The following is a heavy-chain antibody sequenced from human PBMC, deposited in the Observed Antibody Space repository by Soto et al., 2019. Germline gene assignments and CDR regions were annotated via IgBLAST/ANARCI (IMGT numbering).Heavy chain of an antibody. V-gene: IGHV1-46*01. CDR1: GYTFTDYY. D-gene: IGHD3-10*01. CDR2: INPGGGST. CDR3: ARDRYGYYGSGSYYGPWDAMDV. Sequence: QVQVVQSGAEVKKSGASVKVSCKASGYTFTDYYIHWVRQAPGQGLEWMGVINPGGGSTSYAQKFQGRVTMTRDTSTSTVYMELSSLRSEDTAVYYCARDRYGYYGSGSYYGPWDAMDVWGQGTTVTVSS. J-gene: IGHJ6*02.